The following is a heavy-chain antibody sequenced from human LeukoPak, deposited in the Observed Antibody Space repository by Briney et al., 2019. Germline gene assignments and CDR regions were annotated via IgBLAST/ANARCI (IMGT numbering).Heavy chain of an antibody. CDR3: ARVWFGEPDNYFDY. V-gene: IGHV1-18*04. CDR2: ISAYNGNT. Sequence: ASVKVSRKASGYTFTSYGISWVRQAPGQGLEWMGWISAYNGNTNYAQKLQGRATMTTDTSTSTAYMELRSLRSDDTAVYYCARVWFGEPDNYFDYWGQGTLVTVSS. D-gene: IGHD3-10*01. CDR1: GYTFTSYG. J-gene: IGHJ4*02.